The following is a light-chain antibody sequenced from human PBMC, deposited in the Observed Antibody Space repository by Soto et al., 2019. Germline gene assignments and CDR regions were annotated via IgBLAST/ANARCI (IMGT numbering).Light chain of an antibody. CDR2: AAS. V-gene: IGKV1-39*01. Sequence: DIQLTQTPSSLSASVGDRVTITCRASQSISSYLNWYQQKPGEAPKLLIYAASSLQSGVPSRFSGSGSGTEFTLTISSLQPDDSATYYCQQYESYSWTFGQGTKVDIK. CDR1: QSISSY. CDR3: QQYESYSWT. J-gene: IGKJ1*01.